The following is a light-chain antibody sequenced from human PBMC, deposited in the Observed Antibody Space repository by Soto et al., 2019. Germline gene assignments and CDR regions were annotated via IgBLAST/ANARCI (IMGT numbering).Light chain of an antibody. CDR2: YDS. V-gene: IGLV3-21*04. J-gene: IGLJ2*01. CDR3: QVWDSSSDHPE. Sequence: SYELAQPPSLSVAPGKTARITCGGNNIGTQSVHWYQQKPGQAPVLVIYYDSDRPSGIPERFSGSSSGNTATLTISRVEAGDEADYYCQVWDSSSDHPEFGGGTKVTVL. CDR1: NIGTQS.